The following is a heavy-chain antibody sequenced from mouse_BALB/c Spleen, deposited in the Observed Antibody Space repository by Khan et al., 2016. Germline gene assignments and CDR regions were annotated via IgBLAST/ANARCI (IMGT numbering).Heavy chain of an antibody. J-gene: IGHJ4*01. Sequence: EVKLLESGPGLVKPSQSLSLTCTVTGYSITSDYAWNWIRQFPGNKLEWMGYISYSGSTSYNPSLKSRISITRDTSKNQFFLQLNSVTTEDTATYYCASWDAMDYWGQGTSVTVSS. D-gene: IGHD4-1*01. CDR2: ISYSGST. CDR1: GYSITSDYA. CDR3: ASWDAMDY. V-gene: IGHV3-2*02.